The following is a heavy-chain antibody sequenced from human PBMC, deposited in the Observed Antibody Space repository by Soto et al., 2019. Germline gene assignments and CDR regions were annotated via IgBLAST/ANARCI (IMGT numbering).Heavy chain of an antibody. V-gene: IGHV1-2*02. J-gene: IGHJ4*02. D-gene: IGHD3-16*01. Sequence: WASVKVSCKTSGYFFNDYHMHWVRKAPGQGLEWMGWINPKNGDTNYAQKFQDRVTMTRDTSISTVYIELSRLTSDDTAVYYCPREAGGSNIAAVMLDHWGQGTLVTVPP. CDR1: GYFFNDYH. CDR2: INPKNGDT. CDR3: PREAGGSNIAAVMLDH.